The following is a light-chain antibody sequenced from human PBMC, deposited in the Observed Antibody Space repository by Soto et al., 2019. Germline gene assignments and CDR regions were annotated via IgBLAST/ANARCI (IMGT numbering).Light chain of an antibody. CDR3: QEYTSPSHA. CDR2: KAS. CDR1: QFIRTW. J-gene: IGKJ1*01. V-gene: IGKV1-5*03. Sequence: DIQMTQSPYSLSASVGDTITITCRASQFIRTWLAWYQQRPGQVPKLLIYKASTLHSGVPSRFSGAASGTEFNLTIRGLQPEDFGTFYCQEYTSPSHAVGQGTKVTI.